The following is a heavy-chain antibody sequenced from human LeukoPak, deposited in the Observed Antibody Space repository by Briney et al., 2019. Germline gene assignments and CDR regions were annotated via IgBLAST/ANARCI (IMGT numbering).Heavy chain of an antibody. Sequence: ASVKVSCKASGYTFTSYDINWVRHATGQGLERMGLMNPNSGNTGYAQKFQGRVTMTRNTSISTAYMELSSLRSEDTAVYYCARKGYYYDSSGLDYWGQGTLVTVSS. J-gene: IGHJ4*02. D-gene: IGHD3-22*01. CDR3: ARKGYYYDSSGLDY. CDR1: GYTFTSYD. CDR2: MNPNSGNT. V-gene: IGHV1-8*02.